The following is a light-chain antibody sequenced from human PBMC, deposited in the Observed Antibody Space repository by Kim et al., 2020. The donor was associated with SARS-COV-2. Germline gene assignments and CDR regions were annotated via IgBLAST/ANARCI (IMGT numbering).Light chain of an antibody. CDR2: KAS. Sequence: QSASVGHRVTITCRASQSISSWLAWYQQTPGKAPKVLISKASTLESGVSSRFSGSGSGTEFTLTISSLQPDDFATYYCQQYKSWYTLGQGTRLEI. CDR1: QSISSW. V-gene: IGKV1-5*03. CDR3: QQYKSWYT. J-gene: IGKJ2*01.